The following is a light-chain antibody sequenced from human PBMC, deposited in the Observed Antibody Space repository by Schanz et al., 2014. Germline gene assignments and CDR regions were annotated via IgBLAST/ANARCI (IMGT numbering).Light chain of an antibody. CDR1: QSVSSSY. CDR3: QQYDTSPWT. J-gene: IGKJ1*01. CDR2: GAS. V-gene: IGKV3-20*01. Sequence: ENVLTQSPGTLSLSPGERATLSCRASQSVSSSYLAWYQQKPGQAPRLLIYGASSRATGIPDRFSGSGSGTDFTLTISRLEPEDFSVYYCQQYDTSPWTFGQGTKVEIK.